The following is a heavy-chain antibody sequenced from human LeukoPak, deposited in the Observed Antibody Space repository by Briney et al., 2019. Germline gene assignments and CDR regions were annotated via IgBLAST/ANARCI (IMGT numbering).Heavy chain of an antibody. Sequence: QTGGSLRLSCSASGFTFSSYSINWVRQAPGKGQEWVSYISSTSTTIHYADSVKVRFTISRDNAKNSLYLQMNSLRVADTAVYYCARGPYKDFWSGYSDYWGQGTLVTVSS. J-gene: IGHJ4*02. CDR2: ISSTSTTI. CDR1: GFTFSSYS. D-gene: IGHD3-3*01. V-gene: IGHV3-48*01. CDR3: ARGPYKDFWSGYSDY.